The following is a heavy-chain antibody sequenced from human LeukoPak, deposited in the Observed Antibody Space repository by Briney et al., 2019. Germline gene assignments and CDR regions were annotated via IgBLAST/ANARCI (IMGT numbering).Heavy chain of an antibody. J-gene: IGHJ6*03. CDR3: ASGSAQIAVAGTMDYYYYYMDV. CDR2: ITPYNGNT. D-gene: IGHD6-19*01. Sequence: GASVKVSCKASGYTFSSYGISWVRQAPGQGLEWMGWITPYNGNTNYAHKLQGRVTMTTDTSTSTAYMELRSLRSDDTAVYYCASGSAQIAVAGTMDYYYYYMDVWGKGTTVTVSS. V-gene: IGHV1-18*01. CDR1: GYTFSSYG.